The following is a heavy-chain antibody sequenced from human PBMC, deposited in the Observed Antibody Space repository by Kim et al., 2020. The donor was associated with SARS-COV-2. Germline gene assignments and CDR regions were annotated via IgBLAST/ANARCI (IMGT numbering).Heavy chain of an antibody. V-gene: IGHV3-53*01. CDR3: ARDRGGSCEFDY. D-gene: IGHD2-15*01. Sequence: YYADSVKGRFTISRDNSKNTLYLQMNSLRAEDTAVYYCARDRGGSCEFDYWGQGTLVTVSS. J-gene: IGHJ4*02.